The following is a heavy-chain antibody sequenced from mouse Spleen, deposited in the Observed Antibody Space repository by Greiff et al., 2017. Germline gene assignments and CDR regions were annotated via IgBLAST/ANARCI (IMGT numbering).Heavy chain of an antibody. CDR1: GYTFTDYY. J-gene: IGHJ3*01. V-gene: IGHV1-26*01. D-gene: IGHD2-14*01. Sequence: EVQLQQSGPELVKPGASVKISCKASGYTFTDYYMNWVKQSHGKSLEWIGDINPNNGGTSYNQKFKGKATLTVDKSSSTAYMELRSLTSEDSAVYYCAREGYRYDAILAYWGQGTLVTVSA. CDR3: AREGYRYDAILAY. CDR2: INPNNGGT.